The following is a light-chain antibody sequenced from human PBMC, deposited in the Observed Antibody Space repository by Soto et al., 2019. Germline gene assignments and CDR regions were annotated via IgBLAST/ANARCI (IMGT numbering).Light chain of an antibody. CDR1: QPVGSAY. CDR3: QQYNSYTLT. Sequence: EIVLTQSPGTLYLSPGDRATLSCRASQPVGSAYLAWYRQTLGQAPRPLIYATSSRATGISDRFSVSGSGTEFTLTISRLQHEDFATYYCQQYNSYTLTFGGGTKVDIK. V-gene: IGKV3-20*01. J-gene: IGKJ4*01. CDR2: ATS.